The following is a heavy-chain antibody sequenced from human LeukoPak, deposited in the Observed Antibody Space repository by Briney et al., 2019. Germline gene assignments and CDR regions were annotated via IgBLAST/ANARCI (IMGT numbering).Heavy chain of an antibody. CDR2: IYSSGST. J-gene: IGHJ4*02. Sequence: PSETLSLTCTVSGGSINNFYWSWIRQPAGKGLEWIGRIYSSGSTNYNPSLQSRVTMSVDTSKNQFSLKLTSVTAADTAMYYCARNDYTIGWYFFDNWGQGTPVTVSS. CDR3: ARNDYTIGWYFFDN. V-gene: IGHV4-4*07. CDR1: GGSINNFY. D-gene: IGHD6-19*01.